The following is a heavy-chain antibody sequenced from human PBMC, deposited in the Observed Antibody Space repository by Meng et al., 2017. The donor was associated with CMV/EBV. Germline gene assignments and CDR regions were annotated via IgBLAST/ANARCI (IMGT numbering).Heavy chain of an antibody. J-gene: IGHJ6*02. V-gene: IGHV3-33*01. Sequence: GGSLRLSCAASGFTFSSYGMHWVRQAPGKGLEWVAVIWYDGSNKYYADSVKGRFTISRDNAKNSLYLQMNSLRAEDTAVYYCARALDLDSGYCSSTSCYHYYYGMDVWGQGTTVTVSS. CDR2: IWYDGSNK. D-gene: IGHD2-2*01. CDR3: ARALDLDSGYCSSTSCYHYYYGMDV. CDR1: GFTFSSYG.